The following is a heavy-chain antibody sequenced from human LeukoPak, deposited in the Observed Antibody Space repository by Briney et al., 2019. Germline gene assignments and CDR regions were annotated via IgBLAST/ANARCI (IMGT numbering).Heavy chain of an antibody. CDR3: ASAGYSSSWYHGWDWFDP. Sequence: SETLSLTCAVYGGSFSGYYWSWIRQPPGKGLEWIGEINHSGSTYYNPSLKSRVTISVDTSKNQFSLKLSSVTAADTAVYYCASAGYSSSWYHGWDWFDPWGQGTLVTVSS. J-gene: IGHJ5*02. CDR2: INHSGST. CDR1: GGSFSGYY. V-gene: IGHV4-34*01. D-gene: IGHD6-13*01.